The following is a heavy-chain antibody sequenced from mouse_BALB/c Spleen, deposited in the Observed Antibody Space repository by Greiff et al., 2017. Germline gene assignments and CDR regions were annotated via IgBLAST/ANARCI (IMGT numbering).Heavy chain of an antibody. D-gene: IGHD1-2*01. CDR2: IWGDGST. Sequence: VKLVESGPGLVAPSQSLSITCTVSGFSLTGYGVNWVRQPPGKGLEWLGMIWGDGSTDYNSALKSRLSISKDNSKSQVFLKMNSLQTDDTARYYCARIHYYGYYAMDYWGQGTSVTVSS. V-gene: IGHV2-6-7*01. CDR1: GFSLTGYG. CDR3: ARIHYYGYYAMDY. J-gene: IGHJ4*01.